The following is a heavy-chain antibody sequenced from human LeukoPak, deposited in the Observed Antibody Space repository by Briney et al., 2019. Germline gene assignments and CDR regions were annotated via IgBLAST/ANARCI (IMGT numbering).Heavy chain of an antibody. CDR1: GFTFSRYQ. Sequence: PRRSLRLSCAASGFTFSRYQMHWVRQAPGKGLVWVSRINRDGSYISYAVSVKGRFTISRDNAKNTLFLQMNSLRPEDTAVYNCARDYYAGRDVWGQGTTVTVSS. CDR2: INRDGSYI. CDR3: ARDYYAGRDV. J-gene: IGHJ6*02. V-gene: IGHV3-74*01.